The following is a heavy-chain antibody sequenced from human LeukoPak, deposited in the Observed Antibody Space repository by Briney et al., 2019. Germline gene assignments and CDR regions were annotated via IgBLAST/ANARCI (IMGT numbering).Heavy chain of an antibody. CDR3: ARQFYYDSGGSHY. D-gene: IGHD3-22*01. J-gene: IGHJ4*02. V-gene: IGHV4-39*01. CDR1: GGSISCSSYY. Sequence: SETLSLTCTVSGGSISCSSYYWGWIRQPPGKGLEWIGSIFYSGSTYYNPSLESRVTISVDTSKNQFSLKLSSVTAADTAVYYCARQFYYDSGGSHYWGQGTLVTVSS. CDR2: IFYSGST.